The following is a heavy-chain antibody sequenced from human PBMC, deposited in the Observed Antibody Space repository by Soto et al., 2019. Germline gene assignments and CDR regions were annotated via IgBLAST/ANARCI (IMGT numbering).Heavy chain of an antibody. D-gene: IGHD6-13*01. CDR2: IIPIFGTA. Sequence: QVQLVQSGAEVKKPGSSVKVSCKASGGTFSSYAISWVRQAPGQGLEWMGGIIPIFGTANYAQKFQGRVTITXXEXTXXAYMELSSLRSEDTAVYYCASAGSGAAAGHLPFDYWGQGTLVTVSS. V-gene: IGHV1-69*05. J-gene: IGHJ4*02. CDR1: GGTFSSYA. CDR3: ASAGSGAAAGHLPFDY.